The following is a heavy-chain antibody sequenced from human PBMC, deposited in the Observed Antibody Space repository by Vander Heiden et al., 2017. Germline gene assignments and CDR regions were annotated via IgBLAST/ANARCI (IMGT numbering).Heavy chain of an antibody. J-gene: IGHJ4*02. CDR1: GYTFTSFG. Sequence: QVQLVQSGAEEKKTGASVKVSCKDSGYTFTSFGISRLRQAPGQGLEWMGWVSGYNGNTNYAQKLLGRVTMTTDTSTSTAYRELRSLRSDDTAVYYCAGANPTPGGDYWGQGTLVTVSS. CDR3: AGANPTPGGDY. D-gene: IGHD2-8*01. V-gene: IGHV1-18*01. CDR2: VSGYNGNT.